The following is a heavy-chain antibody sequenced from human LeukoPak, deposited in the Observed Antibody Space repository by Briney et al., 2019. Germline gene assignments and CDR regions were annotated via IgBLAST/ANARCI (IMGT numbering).Heavy chain of an antibody. CDR2: INPNSGGT. Sequence: ASVKVSCEASGYTFTGYYMHWVRQAPGQGLEWMGWINPNSGGTNYAQKFQGWVTMTRDTSISTAYMELSRLRSDDTAVYYCARAYYYDSSGYPYFDYWGQGTLVTVSS. V-gene: IGHV1-2*04. J-gene: IGHJ4*02. D-gene: IGHD3-22*01. CDR1: GYTFTGYY. CDR3: ARAYYYDSSGYPYFDY.